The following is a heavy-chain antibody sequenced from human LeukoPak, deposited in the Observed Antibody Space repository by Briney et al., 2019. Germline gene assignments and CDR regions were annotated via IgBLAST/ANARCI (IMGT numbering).Heavy chain of an antibody. J-gene: IGHJ4*02. Sequence: ASVKVSCKASGYTFTGYYMHWVRQAPGQGLEWMGRINPNSGGTNYAQKFQGRVTMTRDTSISTAYMELGRLRSDDTAVYYCALLGGWYVSSYFDYWGQGTLVTVSS. CDR1: GYTFTGYY. D-gene: IGHD6-19*01. CDR2: INPNSGGT. V-gene: IGHV1-2*06. CDR3: ALLGGWYVSSYFDY.